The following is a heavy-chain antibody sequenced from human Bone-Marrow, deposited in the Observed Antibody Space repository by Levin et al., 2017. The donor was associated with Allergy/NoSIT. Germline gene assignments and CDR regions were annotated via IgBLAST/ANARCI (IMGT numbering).Heavy chain of an antibody. CDR3: ARWDGGDYDYWYFDL. J-gene: IGHJ2*01. CDR2: IIPIFGTA. Sequence: ASVKVSCKASGGTFSSYAISWVRQAPGQGLEWMGGIIPIFGTANYAQKFQGRVTITADKSTSTAYMELSSLRSEDTAVYYCARWDGGDYDYWYFDLWGRGTLVTVSS. CDR1: GGTFSSYA. D-gene: IGHD4-17*01. V-gene: IGHV1-69*06.